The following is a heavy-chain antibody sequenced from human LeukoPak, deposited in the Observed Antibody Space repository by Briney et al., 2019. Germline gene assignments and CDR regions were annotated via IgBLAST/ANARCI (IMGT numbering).Heavy chain of an antibody. J-gene: IGHJ6*02. CDR1: GGTFSSYA. D-gene: IGHD3-10*01. V-gene: IGHV1-69*04. Sequence: SVKVSCKASGGTFSSYAISWVRQAPGQGLEWMGRIIPILGIANYAQKFQGRVTITADKSTSTAYMELSSLRSEDTAVYYCARAPWGGSGSYDYYYYGMDVWGQGTTVTVSS. CDR3: ARAPWGGSGSYDYYYYGMDV. CDR2: IIPILGIA.